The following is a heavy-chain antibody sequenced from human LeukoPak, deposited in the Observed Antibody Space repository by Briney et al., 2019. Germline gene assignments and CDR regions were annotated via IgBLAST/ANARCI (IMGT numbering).Heavy chain of an antibody. J-gene: IGHJ3*02. D-gene: IGHD2-15*01. CDR3: ARGRYCSADICSGGDAFDI. Sequence: SETLSLTCTVSGGSINNYYWSWIRQPAGKGLEWIGRIYTRGSTNYNPSLKSRVTMSVDTSKNQFSLRLSSVTAADTAVYYCARGRYCSADICSGGDAFDIWGQGTMVSVSS. CDR2: IYTRGST. CDR1: GGSINNYY. V-gene: IGHV4-4*07.